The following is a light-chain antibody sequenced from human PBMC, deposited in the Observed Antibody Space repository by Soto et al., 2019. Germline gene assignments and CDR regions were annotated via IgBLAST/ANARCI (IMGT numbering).Light chain of an antibody. V-gene: IGKV3-15*01. J-gene: IGKJ4*01. Sequence: EIVMTQSPAALSVSPGERVTLSCRASQSVTSNLAWYQQKPGQAPRLLIYGASTRATGMSARFSGFGSGTEFTLTISSLQSEDFAVYYCQQYNNWPLTFGGGTEV. CDR1: QSVTSN. CDR3: QQYNNWPLT. CDR2: GAS.